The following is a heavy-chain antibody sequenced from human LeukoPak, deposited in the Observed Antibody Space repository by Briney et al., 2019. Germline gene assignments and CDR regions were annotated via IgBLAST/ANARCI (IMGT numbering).Heavy chain of an antibody. CDR3: TTQSPSTIFGVVIHYYYYMDV. D-gene: IGHD3-3*01. CDR2: IKSKTDGGTT. CDR1: GFTFSNAW. Sequence: KAGGSLRLPCAASGFTFSNAWMSWVRQAPGKGLEWVGRIKSKTDGGTTDYAAPVKGRFTISRDDSRNTLYLQMNSLKTEDTAVYYCTTQSPSTIFGVVIHYYYYMDVWGKGTTVTVSS. V-gene: IGHV3-15*01. J-gene: IGHJ6*03.